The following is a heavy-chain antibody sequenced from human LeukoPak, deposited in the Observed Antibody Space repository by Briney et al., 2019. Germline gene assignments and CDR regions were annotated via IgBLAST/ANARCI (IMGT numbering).Heavy chain of an antibody. J-gene: IGHJ4*02. V-gene: IGHV1-24*01. CDR3: TTDYYYDSSGSYYTIDY. Sequence: GASVKVSCKVSGYTLTELSMHWVRQAPGKGLEWMGGFDPEDGETFYAQKFQGRVTMTKDTSTDTAYMELSSLRSEDTAVYYRTTDYYYDSSGSYYTIDYWGQGTLVTVSS. CDR1: GYTLTELS. D-gene: IGHD3-22*01. CDR2: FDPEDGET.